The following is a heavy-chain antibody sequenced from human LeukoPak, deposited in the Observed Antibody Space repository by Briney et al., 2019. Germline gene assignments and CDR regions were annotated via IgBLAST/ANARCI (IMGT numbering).Heavy chain of an antibody. D-gene: IGHD3-22*01. Sequence: GGSLRLPCAASGFTFSNYWMSWVRQAPGKGLEWVANIKQDESEKYFVDSTKGRFIISRDNVKKLLYLQMNSLRAEDTAVYYCARMSSSGYFLWGQGALVTVPS. CDR3: ARMSSSGYFL. CDR1: GFTFSNYW. J-gene: IGHJ4*02. V-gene: IGHV3-7*01. CDR2: IKQDESEK.